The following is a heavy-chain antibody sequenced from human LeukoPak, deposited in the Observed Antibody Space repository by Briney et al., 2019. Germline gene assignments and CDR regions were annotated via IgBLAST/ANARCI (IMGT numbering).Heavy chain of an antibody. Sequence: ASVKVSCKASGYTFTGYYMRWVRQAPGQGLEWMGWINPNSGGTNYAQKFQGRVTMTRDTSISTAYMELSRLRSDDTAVYYCARGRIVVVPYFDYWGQGTLVTVSS. V-gene: IGHV1-2*02. D-gene: IGHD2-2*01. CDR2: INPNSGGT. CDR1: GYTFTGYY. J-gene: IGHJ4*02. CDR3: ARGRIVVVPYFDY.